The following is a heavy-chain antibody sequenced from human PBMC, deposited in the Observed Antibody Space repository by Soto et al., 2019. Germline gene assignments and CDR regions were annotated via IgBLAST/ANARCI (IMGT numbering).Heavy chain of an antibody. J-gene: IGHJ4*02. Sequence: EVQLVESGGGLVQPGRSLRLSCAASGFTFDDYAMHWVRQAPGKGLEWVSGISWNSGSIGYADSVKGRFTISRDNAKNSLYLYMNSLRAEDTALYYCAKEGGYGDYYFDYWGQGTLVTVSS. CDR3: AKEGGYGDYYFDY. CDR2: ISWNSGSI. CDR1: GFTFDDYA. D-gene: IGHD4-17*01. V-gene: IGHV3-9*01.